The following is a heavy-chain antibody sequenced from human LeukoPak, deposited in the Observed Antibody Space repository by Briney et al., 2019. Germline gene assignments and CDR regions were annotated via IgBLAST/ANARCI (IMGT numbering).Heavy chain of an antibody. V-gene: IGHV1-18*01. D-gene: IGHD4-11*01. J-gene: IGHJ6*03. CDR1: GYTFTSYG. CDR2: ISAYNGNT. Sequence: GASVKVSCKVSGYTFTSYGISWVRQAPGQGLEWMGWISAYNGNTNYVQKLQGRVTMTTDTSTSTAYMELRSLRSDDTAVYYCATSAGDYRAGHYYYMGVWGKGTSVTVSS. CDR3: ATSAGDYRAGHYYYMGV.